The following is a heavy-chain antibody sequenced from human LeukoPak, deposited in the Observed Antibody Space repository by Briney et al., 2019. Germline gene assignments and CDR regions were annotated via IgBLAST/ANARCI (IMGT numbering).Heavy chain of an antibody. D-gene: IGHD1-1*01. V-gene: IGHV4-59*08. CDR3: ARLPRGTQPPDYCPN. Sequence: PSETLSLTCTVSGGSMNNYYWSWIRQPPGKGMEYIGSIDYRGSTKYNPSLKSRVTISVDTSKNQFSLKLSSVTAADTAVYFCARLPRGTQPPDYCPNWGQGTLVTVSS. J-gene: IGHJ1*01. CDR1: GGSMNNYY. CDR2: IDYRGST.